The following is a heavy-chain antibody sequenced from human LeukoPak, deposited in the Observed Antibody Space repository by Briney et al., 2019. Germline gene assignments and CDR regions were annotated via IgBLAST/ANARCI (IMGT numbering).Heavy chain of an antibody. Sequence: PSETLSLTCTVSGYSISSGYYWGWIRQPPGKGLEWIGSIYHSGSTYYNPSLKSRVTISVDTSKNQFSLKLSSVTAADTAVYYCARDVVGATPYWGQGTLVTVSS. CDR3: ARDVVGATPY. CDR2: IYHSGST. D-gene: IGHD1-26*01. V-gene: IGHV4-38-2*02. CDR1: GYSISSGYY. J-gene: IGHJ4*02.